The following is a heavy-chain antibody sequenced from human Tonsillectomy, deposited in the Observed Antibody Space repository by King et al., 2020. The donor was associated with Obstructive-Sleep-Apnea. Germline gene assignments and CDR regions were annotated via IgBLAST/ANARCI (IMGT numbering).Heavy chain of an antibody. D-gene: IGHD3-9*01. CDR1: GFTFRSYA. CDR3: AKDSMDYDTLTGPVDY. CDR2: RRGSGGRT. Sequence: VQLVESGGDLVQPGGSLRLSCAASGFTFRSYAMSWVRQAAGEGLEWVSGRRGSGGRTDYADSVKGRFTISRDNSKNTVYLQMNSLRAEDTAVYYCAKDSMDYDTLTGPVDYWGQGTLVTVSS. V-gene: IGHV3-23*04. J-gene: IGHJ4*02.